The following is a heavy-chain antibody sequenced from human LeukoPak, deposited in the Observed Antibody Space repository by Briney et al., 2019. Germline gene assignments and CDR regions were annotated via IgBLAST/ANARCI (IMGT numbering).Heavy chain of an antibody. CDR3: VRNIGTD. V-gene: IGHV3-74*01. J-gene: IGHJ4*02. CDR1: GFTFTTYW. Sequence: GGSLRLSCEASGFTFTTYWIHWVRQGPGKGLVWVSRIKYDGSTSNYADSVKGRFTISRDNAKNMLYLQMNSLRVEDTAVYYCVRNIGTDWGQGTLVTVSS. CDR2: IKYDGSTS. D-gene: IGHD1-14*01.